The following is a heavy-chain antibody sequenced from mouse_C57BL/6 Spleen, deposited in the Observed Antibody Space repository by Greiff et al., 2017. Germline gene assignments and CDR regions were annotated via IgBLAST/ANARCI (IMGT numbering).Heavy chain of an antibody. D-gene: IGHD3-3*01. CDR2: ISNLAYSI. Sequence: EVKLMESGGGLVQPGGSLKLSCAASGFTFSDYGMAWVRQAPRKGPEWVAFISNLAYSIYYADTVTGRFTISRENAKNTLYLEMSSLRSEDTAMYYCAREGAGTWFAYWGQGTLVTVSA. CDR3: AREGAGTWFAY. CDR1: GFTFSDYG. J-gene: IGHJ3*01. V-gene: IGHV5-15*01.